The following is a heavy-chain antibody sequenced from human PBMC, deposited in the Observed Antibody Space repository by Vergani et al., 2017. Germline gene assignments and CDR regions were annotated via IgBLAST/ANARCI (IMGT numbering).Heavy chain of an antibody. CDR1: GGTFSSSA. D-gene: IGHD2-15*01. V-gene: IGHV1-69*13. CDR3: ARATCSGGSCYRGFEY. CDR2: IIPIFGTA. J-gene: IGHJ4*02. Sequence: QVQLVQSGAEVKKPGSSVKVSCKASGGTFSSSAISWVRQAPGQGLEWMGRIIPIFGTANYAQKFQGRVTITADESTSTAYMELSSLRSEDTAVYYCARATCSGGSCYRGFEYWGQGSLITVSS.